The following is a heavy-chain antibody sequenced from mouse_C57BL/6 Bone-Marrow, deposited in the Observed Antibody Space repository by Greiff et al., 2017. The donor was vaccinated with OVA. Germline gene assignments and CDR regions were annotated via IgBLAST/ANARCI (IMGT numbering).Heavy chain of an antibody. V-gene: IGHV1-82*01. CDR1: GYAFSSSW. Sequence: VKLMESGPELVKPGASVKISCKASGYAFSSSWMNWVKQRPGKGLEWIGRIYPGDGDTNYNGKFKGKATLTADKSSSTAYMQLSSLTSEDSAVYFCAWGGLYDYDGFAYWGQGTLVTVSA. CDR3: AWGGLYDYDGFAY. J-gene: IGHJ3*01. CDR2: IYPGDGDT. D-gene: IGHD2-4*01.